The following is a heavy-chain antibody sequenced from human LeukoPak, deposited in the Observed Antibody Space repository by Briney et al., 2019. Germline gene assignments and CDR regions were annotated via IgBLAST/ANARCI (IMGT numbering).Heavy chain of an antibody. V-gene: IGHV2-5*02. CDR3: AHTPPGRTQLWLRYFQH. CDR1: GFSLSDTGVG. D-gene: IGHD5-18*01. Sequence: SGPTLVNPTQTLTLTCTFSGFSLSDTGVGVGWIRQPPGKALEWVALIYWDDDKRYSPSLKSRLTIAKDTSKNQVVLTMTNMDPVDTATYYCAHTPPGRTQLWLRYFQHWGQGTLVTVSS. J-gene: IGHJ1*01. CDR2: IYWDDDK.